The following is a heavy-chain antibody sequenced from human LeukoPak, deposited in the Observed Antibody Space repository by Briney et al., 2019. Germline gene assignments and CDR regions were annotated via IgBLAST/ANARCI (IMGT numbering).Heavy chain of an antibody. D-gene: IGHD2-21*02. CDR1: GFXXSSYA. CDR3: AKDHVVVTAACFDY. CDR2: ISGSGGST. V-gene: IGHV3-23*01. J-gene: IGHJ4*02. Sequence: XXLRLXXXXSGFXXSSYAMSWVRQAPGKGLEWVSAISGSGGSTYYADSVKGRFTISRDNSKNTLYLQMNSLRAEDTAVYYCAKDHVVVTAACFDYWGQGTLVTVSS.